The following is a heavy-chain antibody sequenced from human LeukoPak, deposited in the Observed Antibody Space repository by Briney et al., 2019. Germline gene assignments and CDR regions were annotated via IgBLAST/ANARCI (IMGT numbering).Heavy chain of an antibody. CDR2: INPNSGGT. V-gene: IGHV1-2*06. J-gene: IGHJ4*02. CDR3: ARLGELLYFDY. Sequence: ASVTVSCTASGYTFTGYYVHWVRQAPGQGLEWMGRINPNSGGTNYAQKFQGRVTMTRDTSISTAYMELSRLRSDDTAVYYCARLGELLYFDYWGQGTLVTVSS. D-gene: IGHD1-26*01. CDR1: GYTFTGYY.